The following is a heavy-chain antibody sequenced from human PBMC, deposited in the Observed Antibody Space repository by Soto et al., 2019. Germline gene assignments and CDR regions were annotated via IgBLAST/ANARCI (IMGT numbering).Heavy chain of an antibody. CDR3: ARDSAGKTDWGLRGAFDF. CDR2: MWYEGSNK. J-gene: IGHJ3*01. CDR1: GFTFSDHG. V-gene: IGHV3-33*01. Sequence: QVQLVESGGGVVQPGRSQRLSCAASGFTFSDHGMHWVRQAPGKRLEWVAAMWYEGSNKYYADSVKGRFSISRDNSKNTLYLHMSSLRGEDTAVYYCARDSAGKTDWGLRGAFDFWGQGTMVTVSS. D-gene: IGHD7-27*01.